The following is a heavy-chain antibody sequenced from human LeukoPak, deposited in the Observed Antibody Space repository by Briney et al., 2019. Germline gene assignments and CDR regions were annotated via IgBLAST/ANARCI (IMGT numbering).Heavy chain of an antibody. CDR2: ISAYNGNT. J-gene: IGHJ4*02. D-gene: IGHD3-22*01. CDR1: GYTFTSYG. V-gene: IGHV1-18*01. Sequence: GASVKVSCKASGYTFTSYGICWVRQAPGQGLEWMGWISAYNGNTNYAQKLQGRVTMTTDTSTSTAYMELRSLRSDDTAVYYCARDRRDSSGYSNLDYWGQGTLVTVSS. CDR3: ARDRRDSSGYSNLDY.